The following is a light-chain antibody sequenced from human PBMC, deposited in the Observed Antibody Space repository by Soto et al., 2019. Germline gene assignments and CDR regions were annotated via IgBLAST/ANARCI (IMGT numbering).Light chain of an antibody. CDR3: SSYAGSSTYV. CDR2: EVS. J-gene: IGLJ1*01. Sequence: QSVLTQPASVSGSPGQSITISCTGTNSDVGSYNLVSWYQQHPGKAPKLVIYEVSKRPSGFSNRFSGSKSGNTASLTISGLQAEDEADYYCSSYAGSSTYVFGTGTKVTGL. V-gene: IGLV2-23*02. CDR1: NSDVGSYNL.